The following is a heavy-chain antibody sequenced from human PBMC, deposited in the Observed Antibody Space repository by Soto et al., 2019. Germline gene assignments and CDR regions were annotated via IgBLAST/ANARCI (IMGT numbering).Heavy chain of an antibody. CDR1: GFTFSSYA. J-gene: IGHJ4*02. Sequence: PGGSLRLSCAGSGFTFSSYAMSWVRQAPGRGPEWVSAIGGDGSTWYADSVRGRFTISRDNSKNTVYVQMNSLRAEDTAIYYCARDRNYPRDQFDNWGQGILVTVSS. V-gene: IGHV3-23*01. D-gene: IGHD1-7*01. CDR2: IGGDGST. CDR3: ARDRNYPRDQFDN.